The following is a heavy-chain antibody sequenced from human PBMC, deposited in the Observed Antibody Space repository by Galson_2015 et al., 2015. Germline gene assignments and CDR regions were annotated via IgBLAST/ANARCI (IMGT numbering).Heavy chain of an antibody. D-gene: IGHD3-10*01. J-gene: IGHJ4*02. V-gene: IGHV1-18*01. CDR1: GYTFTSYG. CDR2: ISAYNGNT. Sequence: SVKVSCKASGYTFTSYGISWVRQAPGQGLEWMGWISAYNGNTNYAQRLQGRVTMTTDTSTSTAYMELRSLRSDDTAVYYCARDYYDSGSYYKGYFDYWAQGTLVTVSS. CDR3: ARDYYDSGSYYKGYFDY.